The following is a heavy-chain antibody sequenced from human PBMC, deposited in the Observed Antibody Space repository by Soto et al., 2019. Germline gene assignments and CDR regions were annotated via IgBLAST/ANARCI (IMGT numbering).Heavy chain of an antibody. D-gene: IGHD3-10*01. Sequence: QLHLQESGPGLVKSSETLSLTCTVSGGSMSGGSDYWVWIRQPPGKGLEWIGSVYYGGITYYNSSLKSRVTISADTSKNQFSLDLNSVTAADTAVYYCARRNHYASSGSPVWGQGTMVIVSS. CDR1: GGSMSGGSDY. CDR2: VYYGGIT. CDR3: ARRNHYASSGSPV. J-gene: IGHJ3*01. V-gene: IGHV4-39*01.